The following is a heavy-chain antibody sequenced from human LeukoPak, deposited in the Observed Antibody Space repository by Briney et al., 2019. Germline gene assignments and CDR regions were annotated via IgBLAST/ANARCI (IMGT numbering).Heavy chain of an antibody. V-gene: IGHV3-48*03. CDR3: VRARLIRLENFFDY. CDR2: TSRGGSHI. CDR1: GFTFSNHE. D-gene: IGHD2-21*02. Sequence: GGSLRLSCATSGFTFSNHEMNWVRQAPGKGLEWVAYTSRGGSHISYADSVKGRLTISTDNANSSLYLQMNRLRAEDTAVYFCVRARLIRLENFFDYWGQGTLVTVSS. J-gene: IGHJ4*02.